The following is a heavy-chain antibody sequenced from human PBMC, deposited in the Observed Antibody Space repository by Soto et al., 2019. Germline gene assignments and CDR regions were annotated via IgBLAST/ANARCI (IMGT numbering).Heavy chain of an antibody. D-gene: IGHD6-13*01. V-gene: IGHV4-34*09. CDR1: GGSFSGYY. CDR2: INHSGST. J-gene: IGHJ4*02. Sequence: TLSLTCAVYGGSFSGYYWTWIRQHPGKGLEWIGYINHSGSTYYNPSLKSRVTISVDTSKNQFSLKLSSVTAADTAVYYCAHRSSSWFFDYWGQGTLVTVSS. CDR3: AHRSSSWFFDY.